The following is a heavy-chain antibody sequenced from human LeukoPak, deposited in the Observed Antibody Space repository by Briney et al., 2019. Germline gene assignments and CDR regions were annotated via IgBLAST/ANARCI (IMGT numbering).Heavy chain of an antibody. V-gene: IGHV3-64*01. Sequence: PGGSLRLSCAASGFTFSSYAMHWVRQAPGKGLEYVSAISSNGGSTYYANSVKGRFTISRDNSKNTLYLQMGSLRAEDTAVYYCVRHYYDSSGYFHDAFDLWGQGTMVPVSS. CDR1: GFTFSSYA. J-gene: IGHJ3*01. CDR3: VRHYYDSSGYFHDAFDL. D-gene: IGHD3-22*01. CDR2: ISSNGGST.